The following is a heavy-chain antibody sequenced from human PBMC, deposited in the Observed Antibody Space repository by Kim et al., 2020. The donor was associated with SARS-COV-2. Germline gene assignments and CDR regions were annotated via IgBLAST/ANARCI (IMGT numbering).Heavy chain of an antibody. CDR3: ARGTRQWLSRHYYYYMDV. Sequence: LKSRVTISVDTSKNQFSLELSSVIAADTAVYYCARGTRQWLSRHYYYYMDVWGKGTTVTVSS. V-gene: IGHV4-34*01. D-gene: IGHD6-19*01. J-gene: IGHJ6*03.